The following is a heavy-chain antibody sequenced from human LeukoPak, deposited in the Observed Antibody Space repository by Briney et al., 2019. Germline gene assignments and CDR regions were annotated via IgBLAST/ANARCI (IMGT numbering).Heavy chain of an antibody. CDR1: GFTVSSNY. CDR3: ARGSGWYRPIDY. J-gene: IGHJ4*02. Sequence: HPGGSLRLSCAASGFTVSSNYMTWVRQAPGKGLEWVSVIYSGGSTYYADSVKGRFTISRDNSKNTVYLQMNSLRAEDMAVYYCARGSGWYRPIDYWGQGTLVTVSS. CDR2: IYSGGST. V-gene: IGHV3-66*02. D-gene: IGHD6-19*01.